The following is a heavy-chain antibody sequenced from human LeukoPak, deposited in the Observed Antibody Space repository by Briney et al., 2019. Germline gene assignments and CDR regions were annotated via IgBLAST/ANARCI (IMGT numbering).Heavy chain of an antibody. CDR3: ASAPNENYFDF. V-gene: IGHV3-7*01. CDR1: GFTFSGYW. Sequence: PGGSLRLSCAASGFTFSGYWMSWVRQAPGKGLEWVANINQDGGAKDYGGSVRGRVTISRDNAKNSLYLQMNSLRAEDTAVYFCASAPNENYFDFWGQGTLVTVSS. J-gene: IGHJ4*02. CDR2: INQDGGAK.